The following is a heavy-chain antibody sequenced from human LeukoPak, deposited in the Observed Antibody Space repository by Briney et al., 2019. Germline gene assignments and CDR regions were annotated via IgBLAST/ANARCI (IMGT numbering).Heavy chain of an antibody. V-gene: IGHV4-38-2*01. D-gene: IGHD2-2*01. CDR3: ARLLGYCSSTSCKGAFDI. CDR2: IYHSGST. J-gene: IGHJ3*02. Sequence: SETLSLTCAVSGYSISSGYYWGWIRQPPGKGLEWIGSIYHSGSTYYNPSLKSRVTISVDTSKNQFSLKLSSVTAADTAVYHCARLLGYCSSTSCKGAFDIWGQGTMVTVSS. CDR1: GYSISSGYY.